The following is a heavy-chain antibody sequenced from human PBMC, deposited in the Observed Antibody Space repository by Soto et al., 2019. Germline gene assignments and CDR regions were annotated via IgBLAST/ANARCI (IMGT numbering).Heavy chain of an antibody. V-gene: IGHV3-30-3*01. CDR1: GFNFRTYA. CDR2: ISSDGTIK. CDR3: ATTQSFDY. J-gene: IGHJ4*02. Sequence: GGSLRLSCATSGFNFRTYAMQWVRQAPGKGLEWVAVISSDGTIKYQADSVKGRFTISRDNSKNSVDLQMNSLRAEDTAVYYCATTQSFDYWGQGTLVTVSS.